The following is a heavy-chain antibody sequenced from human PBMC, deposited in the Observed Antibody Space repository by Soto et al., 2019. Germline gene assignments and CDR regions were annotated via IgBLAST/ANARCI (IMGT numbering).Heavy chain of an antibody. D-gene: IGHD2-2*01. CDR3: ASLVVPAAILYGMDV. Sequence: QVQLQESGPGLVKPSQTLSFTCTVFGGSISSGDYYWSWIRQPPGKGLEWIGYIYYSGSTYYNPSLKSRVTISVDTSKNQFSLKLSSVTATDTAVYYCASLVVPAAILYGMDVWGQGTTVTVSS. V-gene: IGHV4-30-4*01. CDR1: GGSISSGDYY. CDR2: IYYSGST. J-gene: IGHJ6*02.